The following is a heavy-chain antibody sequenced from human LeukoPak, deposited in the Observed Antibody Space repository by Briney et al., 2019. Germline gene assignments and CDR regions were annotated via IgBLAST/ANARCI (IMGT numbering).Heavy chain of an antibody. Sequence: ASVKVSCKASGYTFTGYYIHWVRQAPGQGLEWMGRINPNSDGTNYAQSFQGRVTMTRDTSINTAYMELSRLRPDDTAVYYCARAVYGSNANYMDVWGKGTTVTVSS. CDR3: ARAVYGSNANYMDV. CDR1: GYTFTGYY. V-gene: IGHV1-2*06. CDR2: INPNSDGT. D-gene: IGHD3-22*01. J-gene: IGHJ6*03.